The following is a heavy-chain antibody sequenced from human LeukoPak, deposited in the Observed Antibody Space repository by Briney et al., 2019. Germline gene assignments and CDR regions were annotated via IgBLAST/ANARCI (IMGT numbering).Heavy chain of an antibody. Sequence: PGGSLRLSCAASGFTFSSYGMHWVRQAPGKGLVWVSRIASDETDTKYADSVKGRFTISRDNARNTLYLQMTSLRVEDTGLYYCAREVYHYDVWGQGTLVTVSS. J-gene: IGHJ4*02. D-gene: IGHD3-22*01. CDR2: IASDETDT. V-gene: IGHV3-74*01. CDR1: GFTFSSYG. CDR3: AREVYHYDV.